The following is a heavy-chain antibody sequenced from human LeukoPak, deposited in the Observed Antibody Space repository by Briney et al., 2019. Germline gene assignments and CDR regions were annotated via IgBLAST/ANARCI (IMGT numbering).Heavy chain of an antibody. CDR3: ARHDCSSMSCYISFPFDY. CDR2: FYYSKNT. D-gene: IGHD2-2*02. Sequence: PSETLSLTCTVSGGSISSSSYYWGWIRQPPGKGLEWIGSFYYSKNTYYNPPLKSRVIISVDTSKNQFSLKLSSVTAADTGVYYCARHDCSSMSCYISFPFDYWGQGILVTVSS. V-gene: IGHV4-39*01. J-gene: IGHJ4*02. CDR1: GGSISSSSYY.